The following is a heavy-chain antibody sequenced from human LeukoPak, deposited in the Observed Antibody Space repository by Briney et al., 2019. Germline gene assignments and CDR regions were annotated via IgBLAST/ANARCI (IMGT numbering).Heavy chain of an antibody. J-gene: IGHJ4*02. CDR2: IIPIFGTA. D-gene: IGHD3-16*01. CDR3: ARDLDDYVWGSYSTLFY. V-gene: IGHV1-69*05. Sequence: GASVKVSCKASGGTFSSYAISWVRQAPGQGLEWMGRIIPIFGTANYAQKFQGRGTNTTDESTSTAYMELSSLRSEDTAVYYCARDLDDYVWGSYSTLFYWGQGTLVTVSS. CDR1: GGTFSSYA.